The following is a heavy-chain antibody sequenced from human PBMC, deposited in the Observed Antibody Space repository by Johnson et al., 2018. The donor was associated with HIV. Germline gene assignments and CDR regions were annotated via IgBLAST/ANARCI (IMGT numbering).Heavy chain of an antibody. CDR1: GFTFSSYA. CDR3: ARERPGSGYDWGDAFDI. J-gene: IGHJ3*02. Sequence: QVQLVESGGGVVQPGRSLRLSCAASGFTFSSYAMHWVRQAPAKALAWAAVITYDAPNQSYADHAHARFNLPRDNSKNTLYLQMNRPSAEDTAVYYCARERPGSGYDWGDAFDIWGQGTMVTVSS. CDR2: ITYDAPNQ. V-gene: IGHV3-30*04. D-gene: IGHD5-12*01.